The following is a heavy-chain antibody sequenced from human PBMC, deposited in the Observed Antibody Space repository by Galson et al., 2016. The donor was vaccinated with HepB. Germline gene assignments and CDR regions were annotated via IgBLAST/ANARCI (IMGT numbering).Heavy chain of an antibody. CDR3: ARHXXGMDV. CDR1: GXXXTNYW. J-gene: IGHJ6*02. V-gene: IGHV5-51*01. CDR2: ISPGXSTX. Sequence: AEXKKPGXXLKISXXXSGXXXTNYWIGXXXQMPGKGLXXMGIISPGXSTXRNSPSFHXQVTIPADKPTSTAYLQRSSLKGADTAXXYCARHXXGMDVXGQGXXVTVXS.